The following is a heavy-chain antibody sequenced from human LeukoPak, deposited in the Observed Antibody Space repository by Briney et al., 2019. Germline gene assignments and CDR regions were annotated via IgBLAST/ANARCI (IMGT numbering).Heavy chain of an antibody. Sequence: ASVKVSCKASGFTFTNYGFTWVRQAPGQGLEWMGWISAYNGDTNYAQKLQGRVTMTTDTPTGTAYMELRSLRSDDTAVYYCARIAERQLAYYFDYWGQGTLVTVSS. J-gene: IGHJ4*02. D-gene: IGHD1-1*01. CDR3: ARIAERQLAYYFDY. CDR1: GFTFTNYG. CDR2: ISAYNGDT. V-gene: IGHV1-18*01.